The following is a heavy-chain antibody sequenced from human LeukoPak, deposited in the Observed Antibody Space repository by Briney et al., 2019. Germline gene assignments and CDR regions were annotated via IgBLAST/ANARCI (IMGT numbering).Heavy chain of an antibody. CDR1: GFIFSRYE. CDR3: ARDYNWLPDY. V-gene: IGHV3-48*03. CDR2: INSRGNTK. Sequence: PGGSLRLSCAASGFIFSRYEMNWVRQAPGKGLEWLSYINSRGNTKYYADPVKGRFTTSRDNAKNALYLQMNSLRAEDTAIYFCARDYNWLPDYWGQGTLVTVSS. D-gene: IGHD5-24*01. J-gene: IGHJ4*02.